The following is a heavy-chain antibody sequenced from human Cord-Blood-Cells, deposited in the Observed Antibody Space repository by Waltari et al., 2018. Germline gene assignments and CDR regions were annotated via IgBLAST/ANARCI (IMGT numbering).Heavy chain of an antibody. CDR3: ASSPSRFLEWLLVYFDY. V-gene: IGHV4-39*01. Sequence: QPQLQESGPGLVKPSEALSLTCTVSGGCISSSRSSWGWIRQPPGKGLEWMGSIYYSGSTYSNPSLKSRVTISVDTSKTQFSLKLSSVTAADTAVYYCASSPSRFLEWLLVYFDYWSQGTLVTVSS. J-gene: IGHJ4*02. D-gene: IGHD3-3*01. CDR2: IYYSGST. CDR1: GGCISSSRSS.